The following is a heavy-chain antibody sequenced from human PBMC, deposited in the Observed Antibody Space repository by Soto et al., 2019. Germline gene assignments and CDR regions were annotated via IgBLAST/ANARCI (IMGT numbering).Heavy chain of an antibody. CDR1: GGSVSSGSYY. J-gene: IGHJ6*02. V-gene: IGHV4-61*01. CDR3: ARDSIVRGVTGYYNYGMDM. Sequence: PSETLSLTCTVSGGSVSSGSYYWSWIRQPPGKGLEWIGYIYYSGSTNYNPSLKSRVTISVDTSKNQFSLKLSSVTAADTAVYYCARDSIVRGVTGYYNYGMDMWGPGTTVTVSS. D-gene: IGHD3-10*01. CDR2: IYYSGST.